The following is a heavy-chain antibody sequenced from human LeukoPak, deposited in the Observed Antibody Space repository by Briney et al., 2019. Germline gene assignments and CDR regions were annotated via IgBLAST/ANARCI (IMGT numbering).Heavy chain of an antibody. Sequence: GGSLRLSCAASGFTFSSYAMSWVRQAPGKGLEWVSAISGSGGSTYYADSVKGRFTISRDNSKNTLYLQMNSLRAEDTAVYYCAKDVFDSGLLWFGELGAEAFDIWGQGTMVTVSS. V-gene: IGHV3-23*01. CDR1: GFTFSSYA. J-gene: IGHJ3*02. D-gene: IGHD3-10*01. CDR3: AKDVFDSGLLWFGELGAEAFDI. CDR2: ISGSGGST.